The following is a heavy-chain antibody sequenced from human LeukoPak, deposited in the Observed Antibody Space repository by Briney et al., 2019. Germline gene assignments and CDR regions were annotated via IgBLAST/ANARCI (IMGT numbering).Heavy chain of an antibody. CDR3: ARGRAVDFDL. J-gene: IGHJ2*01. CDR1: GGSISSNNW. V-gene: IGHV4-4*02. D-gene: IGHD6-25*01. Sequence: PSETLSLTCAVSGGSISSNNWWGWVRQPPGKGLEWIGEIYHSGSPNYNPSLKSRVTISVDTSKNQFSLKLSSVTAADTAVYYCARGRAVDFDLWGRGTLVTVSS. CDR2: IYHSGSP.